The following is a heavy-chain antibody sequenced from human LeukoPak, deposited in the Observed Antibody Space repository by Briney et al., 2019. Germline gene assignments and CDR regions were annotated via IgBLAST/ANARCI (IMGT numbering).Heavy chain of an antibody. CDR2: INAGNGNT. J-gene: IGHJ4*02. V-gene: IGHV1-3*01. CDR3: ARGLLWFGELSPPGY. CDR1: GYMFTNYA. Sequence: GASVKVSCKASGYMFTNYAMHWVRQAPGQRLEWMGSINAGNGNTKYSQKFQGRVTITRDTSATTAYMELSSLRSEDTAVYYCARGLLWFGELSPPGYWGQGTLVTVSS. D-gene: IGHD3-10*01.